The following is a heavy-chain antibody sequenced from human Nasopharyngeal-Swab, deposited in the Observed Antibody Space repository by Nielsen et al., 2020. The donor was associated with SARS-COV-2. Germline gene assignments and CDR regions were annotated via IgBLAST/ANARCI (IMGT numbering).Heavy chain of an antibody. Sequence: GESLKISCAASGFTFSSYAMHWVRQAPGKGLEWVAVISYDGSNKYYADSVKGRFTISRDNSKNTLYLQMNSLRAEDTAVYYCAREKSIDEVRVTAMSYYFDYWGQGTLVTVSS. J-gene: IGHJ4*02. CDR3: AREKSIDEVRVTAMSYYFDY. CDR2: ISYDGSNK. CDR1: GFTFSSYA. V-gene: IGHV3-30-3*01. D-gene: IGHD2-21*02.